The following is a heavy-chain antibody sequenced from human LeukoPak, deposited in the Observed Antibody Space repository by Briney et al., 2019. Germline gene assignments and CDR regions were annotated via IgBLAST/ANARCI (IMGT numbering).Heavy chain of an antibody. CDR2: IYYSGST. V-gene: IGHV4-39*07. D-gene: IGHD3-10*01. Sequence: SSETLSLTCTVSGGSISSSSYYWGWIRQPPGKGLEWIGSIYYSGSTYYNPSLKSRVTISVDASKNQFSLKLGSVTAADTAVYYCARVRFGRFDPWGQGTLVTVSS. CDR1: GGSISSSSYY. J-gene: IGHJ5*02. CDR3: ARVRFGRFDP.